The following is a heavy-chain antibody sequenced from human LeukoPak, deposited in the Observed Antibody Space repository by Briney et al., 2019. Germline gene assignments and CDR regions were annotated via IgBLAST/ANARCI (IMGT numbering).Heavy chain of an antibody. D-gene: IGHD3-16*02. Sequence: GGSLRLSCAASGFTFSSYTMNWVRQAPGKGLEWVSSIMPNGDYIYYADSMKGRFTISRDNAKNSLYLEMNSLRAEDTAVYYCAKDRYGNGQTFDSWGQGTLVTVSS. CDR2: IMPNGDYI. CDR1: GFTFSSYT. J-gene: IGHJ4*02. V-gene: IGHV3-21*01. CDR3: AKDRYGNGQTFDS.